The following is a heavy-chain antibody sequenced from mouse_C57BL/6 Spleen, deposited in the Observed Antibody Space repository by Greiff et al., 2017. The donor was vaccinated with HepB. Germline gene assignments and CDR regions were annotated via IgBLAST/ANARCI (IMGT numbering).Heavy chain of an antibody. J-gene: IGHJ2*01. V-gene: IGHV1-69*01. CDR3: ARRLGGYFDY. Sequence: QVQLQQPGAELVMPGASVKLSCQASGYTFTSYWMHWVKQRPGQGLEWIGEIDPSDSYTNYNQKFKGKSTLTVDKSSSTAYMQLSSLTSEDSAVYYCARRLGGYFDYWGQGTTLTVSS. CDR1: GYTFTSYW. CDR2: IDPSDSYT. D-gene: IGHD4-1*01.